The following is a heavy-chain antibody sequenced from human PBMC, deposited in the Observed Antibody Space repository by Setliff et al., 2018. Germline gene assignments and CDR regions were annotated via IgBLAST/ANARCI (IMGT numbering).Heavy chain of an antibody. CDR2: IYSGGTT. D-gene: IGHD1-1*01. J-gene: IGHJ4*02. V-gene: IGHV4-39*01. Sequence: PSETLSLTCKVSGDSMNSGVYYWAWIRQPPGKGLEWIGGIYSGGTTYYNSSLKSRVTISVDTSKSQFSLRLNSVTAADTAVYYCARTGTYRYFGYWGRGTLVTVSS. CDR1: GDSMNSGVYY. CDR3: ARTGTYRYFGY.